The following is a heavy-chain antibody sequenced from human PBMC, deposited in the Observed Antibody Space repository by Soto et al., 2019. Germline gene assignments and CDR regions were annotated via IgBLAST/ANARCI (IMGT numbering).Heavy chain of an antibody. Sequence: GESLKISCKGSGYSFTNYWIGWVRQMPGKGLEWMGIIYPGDSDTRYSLSFQGQVTISADKSISTAYLQWSSLKASDTAMYYCARYFGSGSQDYPYYYYYGMDVWGQGTTVTVYS. CDR1: GYSFTNYW. J-gene: IGHJ6*02. V-gene: IGHV5-51*01. CDR2: IYPGDSDT. D-gene: IGHD3-10*01. CDR3: ARYFGSGSQDYPYYYYYGMDV.